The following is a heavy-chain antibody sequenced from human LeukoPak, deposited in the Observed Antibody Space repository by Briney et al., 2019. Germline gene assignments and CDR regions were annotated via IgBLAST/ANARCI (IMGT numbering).Heavy chain of an antibody. J-gene: IGHJ4*02. CDR3: ARHAQRITIFGVVSHLDY. Sequence: PSETLSLTCTVSGDSINAYYWGWIRQPPGKGLEWIGYIYFSGTTKYNPSLESRVTISVDTSKNQFSLRLSSVTAADTAVYYCARHAQRITIFGVVSHLDYWGQGTLVTVSS. CDR1: GDSINAYY. D-gene: IGHD3-3*01. CDR2: IYFSGTT. V-gene: IGHV4-59*08.